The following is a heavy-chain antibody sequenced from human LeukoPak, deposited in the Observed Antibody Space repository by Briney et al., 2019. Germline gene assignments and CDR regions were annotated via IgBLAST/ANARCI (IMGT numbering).Heavy chain of an antibody. J-gene: IGHJ4*02. Sequence: ESVKGRFTISRDNAKNTLYLQLNSLRPEDTAVYYCAKETSSSFDYWGQGTLVTVSS. D-gene: IGHD6-6*01. CDR3: AKETSSSFDY. V-gene: IGHV3-30*02.